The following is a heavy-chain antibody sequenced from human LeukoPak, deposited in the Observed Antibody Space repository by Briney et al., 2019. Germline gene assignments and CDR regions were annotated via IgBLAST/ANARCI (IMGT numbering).Heavy chain of an antibody. CDR1: GFTFSSYA. J-gene: IGHJ4*02. Sequence: PGGSLRLSCAASGFTFSSYAMSWVRQAPGKGLEWVSAISGSGGSTYYADSVKGRFTISRDNSKNTLYLQMNSLRAEDTAVYYCAKCSRDYGGNCGAYYWGQETLVTVSS. V-gene: IGHV3-23*01. CDR2: ISGSGGST. D-gene: IGHD4-23*01. CDR3: AKCSRDYGGNCGAYY.